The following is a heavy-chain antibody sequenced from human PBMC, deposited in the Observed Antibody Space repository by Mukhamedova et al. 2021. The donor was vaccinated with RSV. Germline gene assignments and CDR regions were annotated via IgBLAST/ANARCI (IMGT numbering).Heavy chain of an antibody. D-gene: IGHD6-6*01. Sequence: APGQGLEWMGWISAYNGNTNYAQKLQGRVTMTTDTSTSTAYMELRSLRSDDTAVYYCARDREQLARNYYYGMDVWGQGTTVTVSS. V-gene: IGHV1-18*01. J-gene: IGHJ6*02. CDR3: ARDREQLARNYYYGMDV. CDR2: ISAYNGNT.